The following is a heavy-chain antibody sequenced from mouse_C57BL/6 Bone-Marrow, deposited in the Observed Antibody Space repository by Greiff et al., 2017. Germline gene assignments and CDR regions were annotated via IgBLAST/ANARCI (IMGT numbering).Heavy chain of an antibody. CDR3: ARQATAWCAY. CDR2: INSDGGST. Sequence: EVKLVEPGGGLVQPGESLKLSCESNEYEFPSHDMSWVRKTPEKRLELVAAINSDGGSTYYPDTMERRFIISRDNTKKTLYLQVGSLRSEDTALYYCARQATAWCAYWGQGTLVTVSA. J-gene: IGHJ3*01. V-gene: IGHV5-2*01. CDR1: EYEFPSHD.